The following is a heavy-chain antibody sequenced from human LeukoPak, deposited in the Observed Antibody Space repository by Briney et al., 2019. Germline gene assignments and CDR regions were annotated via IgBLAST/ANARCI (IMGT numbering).Heavy chain of an antibody. CDR1: GYTFTNYG. V-gene: IGHV1-18*01. CDR3: ARGAGYYDFLTGWVHTRAFAFDI. CDR2: FNAYNGNT. J-gene: IGHJ3*02. D-gene: IGHD3-9*01. Sequence: ASVKVSCKASGYTFTNYGLSWVRQAPGQGLERMVWFNAYNGNTNYAQQVQARVTMTTDTSTSTAYMELRSLRSDDTAVYYCARGAGYYDFLTGWVHTRAFAFDIWGQGTMVTVSS.